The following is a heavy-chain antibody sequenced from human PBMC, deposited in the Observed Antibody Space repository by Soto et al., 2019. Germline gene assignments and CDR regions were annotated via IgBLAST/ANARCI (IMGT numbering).Heavy chain of an antibody. Sequence: SETLSLTCTVSGGSVSSGSYYWSWIRQPPGKGLEWIGYIYYSGITNYTPSLKSRVTISIDTSKSQFSLNLNSMTAADTAVYYCAGYNWNYYFDPWGQGTLVTVSS. CDR3: AGYNWNYYFDP. CDR1: GGSVSSGSYY. D-gene: IGHD1-7*01. CDR2: IYYSGIT. V-gene: IGHV4-61*01. J-gene: IGHJ5*02.